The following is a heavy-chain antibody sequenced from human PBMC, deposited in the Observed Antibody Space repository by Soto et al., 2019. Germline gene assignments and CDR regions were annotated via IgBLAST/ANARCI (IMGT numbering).Heavy chain of an antibody. CDR3: ARGLTSGDY. CDR1: GYTFTSFY. J-gene: IGHJ4*02. CDR2: INPNGGST. V-gene: IGHV1-46*01. Sequence: QVQLVQSGAEVKNPGASVRVSCKASGYTFTSFYIHWVRQAPGQGLEWMSIINPNGGSTNYAQNLQGRVTLTRDTSTNTVYMELSSLSSEDTAVYYCARGLTSGDYWGQGSLLTVSS.